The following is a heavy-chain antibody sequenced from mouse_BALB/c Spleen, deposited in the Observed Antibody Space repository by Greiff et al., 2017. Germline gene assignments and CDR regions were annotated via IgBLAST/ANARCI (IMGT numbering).Heavy chain of an antibody. J-gene: IGHJ4*01. CDR3: AREGLRRDAMDY. CDR2: ILPGSGST. CDR1: GYTFSSYW. D-gene: IGHD2-2*01. V-gene: IGHV1-9*01. Sequence: VQLQQSGAELMKPGASVKISCKATGYTFSSYWIEWVKQRPGHGLEWIGEILPGSGSTNYNEKFKGKATFTADTSSNTAYMQLSSLTSEDSAVYYCAREGLRRDAMDYWGQGTSVTVSS.